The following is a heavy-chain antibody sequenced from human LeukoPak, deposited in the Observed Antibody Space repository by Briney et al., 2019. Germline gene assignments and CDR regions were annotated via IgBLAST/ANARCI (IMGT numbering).Heavy chain of an antibody. CDR2: ISGYIGNT. CDR1: GYTFTNYG. D-gene: IGHD6-13*01. V-gene: IGHV1-18*01. CDR3: ARDWSQEKQLVYFDN. Sequence: GASVKVSCKASGYTFTNYGLSWVRQAPGQGLEWMGWISGYIGNTNYAQKFQDRLTVTTDTSTNTVYMELRSLRSDDTAVYYCARDWSQEKQLVYFDNWGQGTLVTVSS. J-gene: IGHJ4*02.